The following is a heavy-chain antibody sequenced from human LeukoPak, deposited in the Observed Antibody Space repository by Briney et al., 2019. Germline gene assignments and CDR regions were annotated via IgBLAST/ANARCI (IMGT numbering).Heavy chain of an antibody. Sequence: SETLSLTCAVYGGSFSGYYWSWIRQPPGKGLEWIGEINHSGSTNYNPSLKSRVTISVDTSKNQFSLKLSFVAAADTAVYYCARGIWVKDYYDSSGYYPFDYWGQGTLVTVSS. CDR2: INHSGST. J-gene: IGHJ4*02. D-gene: IGHD3-22*01. V-gene: IGHV4-34*01. CDR1: GGSFSGYY. CDR3: ARGIWVKDYYDSSGYYPFDY.